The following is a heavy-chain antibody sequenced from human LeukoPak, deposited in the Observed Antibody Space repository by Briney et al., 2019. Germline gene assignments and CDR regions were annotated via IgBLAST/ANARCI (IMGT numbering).Heavy chain of an antibody. Sequence: GSLRLSCADSGFTFSSYWMSWVRQAPGKGLEWVANIKQDGSEKYYVDSVKGRFTISRDNAKNSLYLQMNSLRAEDTAVYYCARARYYYYGMDVWGQGTTVTVSS. CDR2: IKQDGSEK. J-gene: IGHJ6*02. V-gene: IGHV3-7*01. CDR3: ARARYYYYGMDV. CDR1: GFTFSSYW.